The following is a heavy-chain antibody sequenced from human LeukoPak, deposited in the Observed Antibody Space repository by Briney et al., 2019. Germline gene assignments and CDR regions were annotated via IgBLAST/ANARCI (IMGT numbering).Heavy chain of an antibody. CDR2: IWYDGSNK. D-gene: IGHD3-10*01. CDR3: ARDSIRLNYYGSGSSDY. J-gene: IGHJ4*02. Sequence: GGSLRLSCAASGFTFSSYGMHRVRQAPGKGLEWVAVIWYDGSNKYYADSVKGRFTISRDNSKNTLYLQMNSLRAEDTAVYYCARDSIRLNYYGSGSSDYWGQGTLVTVSS. V-gene: IGHV3-33*01. CDR1: GFTFSSYG.